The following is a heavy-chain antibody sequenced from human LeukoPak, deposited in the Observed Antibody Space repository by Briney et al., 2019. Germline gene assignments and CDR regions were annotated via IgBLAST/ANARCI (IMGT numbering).Heavy chain of an antibody. D-gene: IGHD6-13*01. CDR1: GYSFTSYW. Sequence: GESLKISCKGSGYSFTSYWIGWVRQMPGKGLEWMGIIYPGDSDTRYSPSFQGQVTISADESISTAYLQWSSLKASDTAMYYCAGAAAGTVGKYYYGMDVWGKGTTVTVSS. CDR2: IYPGDSDT. CDR3: AGAAAGTVGKYYYGMDV. J-gene: IGHJ6*04. V-gene: IGHV5-51*01.